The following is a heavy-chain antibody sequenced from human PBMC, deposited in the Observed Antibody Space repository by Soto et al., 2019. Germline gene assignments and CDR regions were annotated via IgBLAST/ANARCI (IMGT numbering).Heavy chain of an antibody. CDR1: GYTFTGYY. D-gene: IGHD2-21*01. Sequence: ASVKVSCKASGYTFTGYYVHWVREAPGQGLEWMGWINPETGDTSYAQKFQGRVTLSRDTSINTAYLELSSLRFDDAAVYFCARERFQVISDGMDVWGQGTTVTVS. V-gene: IGHV1-2*02. J-gene: IGHJ6*02. CDR3: ARERFQVISDGMDV. CDR2: INPETGDT.